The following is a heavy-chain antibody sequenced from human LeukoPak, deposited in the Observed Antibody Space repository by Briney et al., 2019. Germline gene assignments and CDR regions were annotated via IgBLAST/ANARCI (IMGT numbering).Heavy chain of an antibody. J-gene: IGHJ5*02. CDR1: GFIVGNNY. Sequence: PGGSLRLSCAASGFIVGNNYVTWVRQAPGKGLEWVSSIYGGGATYYADSVRGRFTVSRDNAKNTVYLQMDSLRGEDTAVYYCAGDRRENWFDPWGQGTLVTVFS. CDR2: IYGGGAT. CDR3: AGDRRENWFDP. D-gene: IGHD1-26*01. V-gene: IGHV3-53*01.